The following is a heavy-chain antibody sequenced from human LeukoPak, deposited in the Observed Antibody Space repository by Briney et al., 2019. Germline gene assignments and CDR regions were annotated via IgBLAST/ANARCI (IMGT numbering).Heavy chain of an antibody. Sequence: SETLSLTCTISGGSISSRGHYWSWIRQHPGRGLEWIGYISYSETTYYNPSLKSRVTISVDTSKNQFSLKLSSVTAADTAVYYCARQIPIFGVVIGSKHFDYWGQGTLVTVSS. J-gene: IGHJ4*02. V-gene: IGHV4-39*01. D-gene: IGHD3-3*01. CDR1: GGSISSRGHY. CDR3: ARQIPIFGVVIGSKHFDY. CDR2: ISYSETT.